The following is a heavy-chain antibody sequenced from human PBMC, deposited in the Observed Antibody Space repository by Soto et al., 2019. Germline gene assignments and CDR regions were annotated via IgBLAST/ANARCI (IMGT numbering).Heavy chain of an antibody. CDR3: ARDPYGDFTHYFDY. CDR2: IYYSGST. CDR1: GGSVSSGSYY. J-gene: IGHJ4*02. Sequence: PSETLSLTCTVSGGSVSSGSYYWSWIRQPPGKGLEWIGYIYYSGSTNYNPSLKSRVTISVDTSKNQFSLKLSSVTAADTAVYYCARDPYGDFTHYFDYWGPGTLVTVSS. D-gene: IGHD4-17*01. V-gene: IGHV4-61*01.